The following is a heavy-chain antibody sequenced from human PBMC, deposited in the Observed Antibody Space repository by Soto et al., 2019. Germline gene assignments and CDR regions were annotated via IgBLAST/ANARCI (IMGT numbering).Heavy chain of an antibody. J-gene: IGHJ5*02. CDR3: ARGPPGIAPKRVWFDP. CDR1: GYTFTGYY. V-gene: IGHV1-2*02. Sequence: ASVKVSCKASGYTFTGYYMHWVRQAPGQGLEWRGWINPNSGGTNYAQKFQGRVTMTRDTSISTAYMELSRLRSDDTAVYYCARGPPGIAPKRVWFDPWGQGTLVTVSS. CDR2: INPNSGGT. D-gene: IGHD6-13*01.